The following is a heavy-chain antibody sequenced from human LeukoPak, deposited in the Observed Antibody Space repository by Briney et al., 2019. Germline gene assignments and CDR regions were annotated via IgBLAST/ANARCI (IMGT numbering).Heavy chain of an antibody. CDR2: INDNGRPI. V-gene: IGHV3-48*03. Sequence: GESLRLSCVASGFTFRTSEMYWVRQAPGKGLEWISYINDNGRPINYPSPLKGLTTISDNTPNKSFFLQMNSLRVDTTAVYYWARDSGSWSLSWGLGTLVTVSS. CDR1: GFTFRTSE. J-gene: IGHJ5*02. CDR3: ARDSGSWSLS. D-gene: IGHD2-15*01.